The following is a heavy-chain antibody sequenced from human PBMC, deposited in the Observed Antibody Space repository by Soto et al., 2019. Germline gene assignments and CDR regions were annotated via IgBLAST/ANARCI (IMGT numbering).Heavy chain of an antibody. D-gene: IGHD1-26*01. CDR2: IIPIFGTA. CDR3: ARGHGGTENYYYYGMDV. V-gene: IGHV1-69*13. J-gene: IGHJ6*02. CDR1: GGTFSSYA. Sequence: SVKVSCKASGGTFSSYAISWVRQAPGQGLEWMGGIIPIFGTANYAQKFQGRVTITADESTSTAYMELSSLRSEDTAVYYCARGHGGTENYYYYGMDVSGQATTVTVSS.